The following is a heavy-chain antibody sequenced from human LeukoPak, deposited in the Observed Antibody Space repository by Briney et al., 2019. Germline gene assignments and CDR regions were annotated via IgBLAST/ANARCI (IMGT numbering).Heavy chain of an antibody. J-gene: IGHJ3*02. D-gene: IGHD3-16*01. CDR2: IRRGTNSYTT. V-gene: IGHV3-72*01. CDR3: TRDGGEGGNSAFDI. CDR1: GFTFTDYI. Sequence: GGSLRLSCAASGFTFTDYILDWVRQAPGKGLEWVGRIRRGTNSYTTEYAASVKGRFIISRDDSKNSVYLHMNSLKTEDTAVYHCTRDGGEGGNSAFDIWGQGTMVTVSS.